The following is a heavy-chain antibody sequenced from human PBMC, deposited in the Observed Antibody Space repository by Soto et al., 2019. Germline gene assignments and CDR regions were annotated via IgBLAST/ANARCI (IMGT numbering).Heavy chain of an antibody. CDR1: GFTFSSYA. CDR2: ISGSGGST. D-gene: IGHD3-10*01. V-gene: IGHV3-23*01. Sequence: EVQLLESGGGLVQPGGSLRLSCAASGFTFSSYAMSWVRQAPGKGLEWVSAISGSGGSTYYADSVKGRFTISRDNSKNTLYLQMNSRRAEDTAVYYCAKDHQLWFGELLWDYWGQGTLVTVSS. CDR3: AKDHQLWFGELLWDY. J-gene: IGHJ4*02.